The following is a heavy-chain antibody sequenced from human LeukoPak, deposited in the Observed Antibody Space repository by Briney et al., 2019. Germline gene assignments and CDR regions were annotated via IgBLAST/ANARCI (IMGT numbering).Heavy chain of an antibody. Sequence: ASVKVSCKASGGTLTSHGISWVRQAPGQGLEWMGRIIPIRNTVNYAQKFQGRLTITAETSTSTAYMDLSSLRSEDTAVYYCATDRAEQQGVQLYYYFGMDVWGQGTTVTVSS. CDR2: IIPIRNTV. V-gene: IGHV1-69*04. CDR1: GGTLTSHG. J-gene: IGHJ6*02. D-gene: IGHD5-24*01. CDR3: ATDRAEQQGVQLYYYFGMDV.